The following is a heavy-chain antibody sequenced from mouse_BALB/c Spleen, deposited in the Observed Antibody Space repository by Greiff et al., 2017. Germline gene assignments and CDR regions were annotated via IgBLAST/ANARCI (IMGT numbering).Heavy chain of an antibody. CDR3: AREGYYGNYWFAY. CDR1: GFSLTSYG. J-gene: IGHJ3*01. D-gene: IGHD2-1*01. V-gene: IGHV2-9*02. Sequence: VQLQQSGPGLVAPSQSLSITCTVSGFSLTSYGVHWVRQPPGKGLEWLGVIWAGGSTNYNSALMSRLSISKDNSKSQVFLKMNSLQTDDTAMYYCAREGYYGNYWFAYWGQGTLVTVSA. CDR2: IWAGGST.